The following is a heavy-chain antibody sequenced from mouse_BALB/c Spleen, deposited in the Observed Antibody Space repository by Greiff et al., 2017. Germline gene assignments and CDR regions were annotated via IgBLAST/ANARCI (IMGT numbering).Heavy chain of an antibody. D-gene: IGHD2-4*01. CDR2: IDTSDSYT. CDR3: ARWGITTDDN. Sequence: QVQLQQPGAELVMPGASVKMSCKASGYTFTDYWMHWVKQRPGQGLEWIGAIDTSDSYTSCNQKFKGKATLTVDESSSTAYMQLSSLTSEDSAVYYCARWGITTDDNWGQGTTLTVSS. V-gene: IGHV1-69*01. CDR1: GYTFTDYW. J-gene: IGHJ2*01.